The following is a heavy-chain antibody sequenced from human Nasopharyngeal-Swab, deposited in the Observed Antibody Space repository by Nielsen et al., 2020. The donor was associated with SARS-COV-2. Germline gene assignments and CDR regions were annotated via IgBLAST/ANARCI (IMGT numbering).Heavy chain of an antibody. CDR2: IYYSGST. CDR3: ARVSSSTSFRTPYYFDY. Sequence: SETLSLTCTVSGGSISSGGNYWSWIRQHPGKGLEWIGYIYYSGSTYYNPSLKSRVTISVDTSKNQFSLKLSSVTAADTAVYYCARVSSSTSFRTPYYFDYWGQETLVTVSS. J-gene: IGHJ4*02. D-gene: IGHD2-2*01. CDR1: GGSISSGGNY. V-gene: IGHV4-31*03.